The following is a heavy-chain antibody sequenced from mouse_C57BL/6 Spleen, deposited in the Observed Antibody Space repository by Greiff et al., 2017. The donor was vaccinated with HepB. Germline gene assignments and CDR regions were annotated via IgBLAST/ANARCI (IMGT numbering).Heavy chain of an antibody. CDR1: GYTFTSYW. CDR2: INPSNGGT. V-gene: IGHV1-53*01. D-gene: IGHD2-2*01. CDR3: ASVSTMVTTDWYFDV. J-gene: IGHJ1*03. Sequence: VQLQQPGTELVKPGASVKLSCKASGYTFTSYWMHWVKQRPGQGLEWIGNINPSNGGTNYNEKFKSKATLTVDKSSSTAYMQLSSLTSADSAVYYCASVSTMVTTDWYFDVWGTGTTVTVSS.